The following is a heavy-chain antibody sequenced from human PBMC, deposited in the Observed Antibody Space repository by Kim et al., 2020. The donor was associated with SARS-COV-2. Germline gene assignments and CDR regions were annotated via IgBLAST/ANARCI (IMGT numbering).Heavy chain of an antibody. Sequence: GGSLRLSCAASGFTFDDYAMHWVRQAPGKGLEWVSGISWNSGSIGYADSVKGRFTISRDNAKNSLYLQMNSLRAEDTALYYCAKGRRPVIISDLDYWGQGTLVTVSS. D-gene: IGHD3-3*01. CDR2: ISWNSGSI. CDR1: GFTFDDYA. V-gene: IGHV3-9*01. CDR3: AKGRRPVIISDLDY. J-gene: IGHJ4*02.